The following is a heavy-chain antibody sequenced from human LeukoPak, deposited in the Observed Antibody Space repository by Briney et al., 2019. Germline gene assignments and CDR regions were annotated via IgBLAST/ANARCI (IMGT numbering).Heavy chain of an antibody. D-gene: IGHD6-13*01. V-gene: IGHV4-39*01. CDR3: ARHGYSSSWYLGSGFGY. Sequence: PSETLSLTCTVSGGSISGSSYFWGWIRQPPGKGLEWFGSIYYSGSTYYNASLKSRVTISVDTSKNQFSLKLSSVTAADTAVYYCARHGYSSSWYLGSGFGYWGQGTLVTVSS. CDR2: IYYSGST. CDR1: GGSISGSSYF. J-gene: IGHJ4*02.